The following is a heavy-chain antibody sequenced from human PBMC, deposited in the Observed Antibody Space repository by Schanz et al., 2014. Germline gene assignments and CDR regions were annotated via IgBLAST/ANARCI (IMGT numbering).Heavy chain of an antibody. V-gene: IGHV3-33*08. CDR3: ARANYRRKINFDY. D-gene: IGHD3-10*01. Sequence: QLVGSGGGLIQPGGSLRLSCEASGFDFNSYSMNWVRQVPGKGLEWVAVIWYDENNKYYADSVKGRFTMSRDNSKNTLYLQMNSLRAEDTAVYYCARANYRRKINFDYWGRGTLVTVSS. CDR1: GFDFNSYS. CDR2: IWYDENNK. J-gene: IGHJ4*02.